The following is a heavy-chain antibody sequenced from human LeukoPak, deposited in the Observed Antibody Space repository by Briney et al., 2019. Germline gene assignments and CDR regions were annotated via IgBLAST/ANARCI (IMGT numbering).Heavy chain of an antibody. CDR2: INHSGST. J-gene: IGHJ5*02. Sequence: PSETLSLTCAVNGGSFSGYYWSWIRQPPGKGLEWIGEINHSGSTNYNPSLKSRVTISVDTSKNQFSLKLSSVTAAGTALYYCARGGKSITIFGVVIRNWFDPWGQGTLVTVSS. D-gene: IGHD3-3*01. CDR1: GGSFSGYY. CDR3: ARGGKSITIFGVVIRNWFDP. V-gene: IGHV4-34*01.